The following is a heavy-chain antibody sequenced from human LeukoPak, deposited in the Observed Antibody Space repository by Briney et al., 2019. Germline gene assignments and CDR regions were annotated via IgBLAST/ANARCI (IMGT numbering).Heavy chain of an antibody. CDR3: VVGRDYYFSARFDY. D-gene: IGHD3-22*01. CDR2: SNNNGASI. CDR1: SFTFSNYA. Sequence: GGSLRLSCAASSFTFSNYAMSWVRQAPGKGLEWGSASNNNGASIYYADSVKGRFTIARDNAQNTPYLQMNTLRADDTAVYHCVVGRDYYFSARFDYWGLGTLVTVSS. V-gene: IGHV3-23*01. J-gene: IGHJ4*02.